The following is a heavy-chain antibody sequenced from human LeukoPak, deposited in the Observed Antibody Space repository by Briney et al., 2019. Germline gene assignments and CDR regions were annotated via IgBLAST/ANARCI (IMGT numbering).Heavy chain of an antibody. J-gene: IGHJ4*02. Sequence: ASVKVSCKASEYTFTDYDVNWLRQAPGQGPEWMGWINPKSGGTNYAQKFQGRVTMTRDTSISTVYIELRRLRSDDTAMFFCESGGSLVVVPPVIFSPSWGQGTLVTVSS. V-gene: IGHV1-2*02. CDR2: INPKSGGT. D-gene: IGHD2-2*01. CDR1: EYTFTDYD. CDR3: ESGGSLVVVPPVIFSPS.